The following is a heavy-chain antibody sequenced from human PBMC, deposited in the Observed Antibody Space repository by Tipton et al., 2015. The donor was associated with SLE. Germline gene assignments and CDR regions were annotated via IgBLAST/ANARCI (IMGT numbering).Heavy chain of an antibody. CDR3: VKGRPYDPADAYDI. CDR2: IYSTGNT. D-gene: IGHD3-3*01. CDR1: GVSISTSSYY. Sequence: LRLSCAVSGVSISTSSYYWAWIRQPPGKGLEWLGTIYSTGNTYDKPSLKSRITLSVDAAQNHISLTVKSVTAADTAVYYCVKGRPYDPADAYDIWGQGTKVTVSS. V-gene: IGHV4-39*02. J-gene: IGHJ3*02.